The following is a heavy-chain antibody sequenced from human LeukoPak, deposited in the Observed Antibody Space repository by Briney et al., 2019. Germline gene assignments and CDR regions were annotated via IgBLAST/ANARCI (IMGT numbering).Heavy chain of an antibody. CDR2: IYYSGST. V-gene: IGHV4-39*01. CDR3: AQQIDYYDSSGYLNWFDP. CDR1: GGSISSGSYY. D-gene: IGHD3-22*01. J-gene: IGHJ5*02. Sequence: PSETLSLTCTVSGGSISSGSYYWSWIRQPPGKGLEWIGSIYYSGSTYYNPSLKSRVTISVDTSKNQFSLKLSSVTAADTAVYYCAQQIDYYDSSGYLNWFDPWGQGTLVTVSS.